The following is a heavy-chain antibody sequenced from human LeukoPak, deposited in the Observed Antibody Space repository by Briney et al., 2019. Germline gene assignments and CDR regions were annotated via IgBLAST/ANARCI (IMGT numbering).Heavy chain of an antibody. CDR1: GYTFTSYG. Sequence: GASVKVSCKASGYTFTSYGISWVRQAPGQGLEWMGWISAYNGNTNYAQKLQGRVTMTTDTSTSTAYMELRSLRSDDTAIYYCARDRDMSSGWGRGVNWFDPWGQGTLVTVSS. CDR3: ARDRDMSSGWGRGVNWFDP. CDR2: ISAYNGNT. J-gene: IGHJ5*02. D-gene: IGHD6-19*01. V-gene: IGHV1-18*01.